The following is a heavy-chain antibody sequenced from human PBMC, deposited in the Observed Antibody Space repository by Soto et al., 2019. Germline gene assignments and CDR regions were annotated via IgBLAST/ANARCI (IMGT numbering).Heavy chain of an antibody. D-gene: IGHD3-10*01. CDR3: VRDRYSSSGWFDP. V-gene: IGHV6-1*01. CDR1: GDSVSGYSAA. CDR2: TYYRSRFFS. Sequence: SHTLSLTCAISGDSVSGYSAAWNWIRQSPSGGLEWLGRTYYRSRFFSDYAESVKSRIIINPDTSKNQFSLQLKSVTPEDTAVYYCVRDRYSSSGWFDPWGQGTPVTVSS. J-gene: IGHJ5*02.